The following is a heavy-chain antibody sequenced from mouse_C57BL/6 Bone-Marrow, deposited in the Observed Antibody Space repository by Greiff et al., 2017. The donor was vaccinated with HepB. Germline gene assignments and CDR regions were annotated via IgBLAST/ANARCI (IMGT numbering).Heavy chain of an antibody. Sequence: EVKLVESGGGLVQPGGSMKLSCAASGFTFSDAWMDWVRQSPEKGLEWVAEIRNKANNHATYYAESVKGRFTISRDDSKSSVYLQMNSLRAEDTGIYYCTRGSNYADYYAMDYWGQGTSVTVSS. D-gene: IGHD2-5*01. V-gene: IGHV6-6*01. CDR3: TRGSNYADYYAMDY. CDR2: IRNKANNHAT. J-gene: IGHJ4*01. CDR1: GFTFSDAW.